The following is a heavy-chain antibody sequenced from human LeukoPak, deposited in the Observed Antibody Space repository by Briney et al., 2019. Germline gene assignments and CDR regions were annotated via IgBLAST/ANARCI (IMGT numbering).Heavy chain of an antibody. Sequence: ASVKVSCKASGYTFTSYDINWVRQATGQGLEWMGWMNPNSGNTGYAQKFQGRVTMTRDTSISTAYMELSRLRSDDTAVYYCATKRVSFFDPWAREPWSPSPQ. CDR1: GYTFTSYD. CDR2: MNPNSGNT. V-gene: IGHV1-8*02. J-gene: IGHJ5*02. CDR3: ATKRVSFFDP.